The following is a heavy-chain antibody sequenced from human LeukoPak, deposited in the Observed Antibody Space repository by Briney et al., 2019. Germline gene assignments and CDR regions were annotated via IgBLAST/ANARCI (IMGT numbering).Heavy chain of an antibody. V-gene: IGHV1-3*01. D-gene: IGHD6-13*01. CDR2: INAGNGNT. CDR1: GYTFTSYG. CDR3: AGVLGPSSSWSPFDY. J-gene: IGHJ4*02. Sequence: ASVKVSCKASGYTFTSYGISWVRQAPGQGLEWMGWINAGNGNTKYSQKFQGRVTITRDTSASTAYMELSSLRSEDTAVYYCAGVLGPSSSWSPFDYWGQGTLVTVSS.